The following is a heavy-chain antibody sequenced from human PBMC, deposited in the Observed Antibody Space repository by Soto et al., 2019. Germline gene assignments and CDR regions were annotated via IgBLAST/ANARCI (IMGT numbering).Heavy chain of an antibody. CDR1: GGSFSGYS. CDR3: ARGSGMVYAIWGRSYYYGMDV. V-gene: IGHV4-34*01. Sequence: NPSETLSLTCAVYGGSFSGYSWSWIRQPPGQGLEWIGEINHSGSTNYNPSLKSRVTISVDTSNNKFSLKLSSVTAADTAVYYCARGSGMVYAIWGRSYYYGMDVWGQGTTVTVSS. J-gene: IGHJ6*02. CDR2: INHSGST. D-gene: IGHD2-8*01.